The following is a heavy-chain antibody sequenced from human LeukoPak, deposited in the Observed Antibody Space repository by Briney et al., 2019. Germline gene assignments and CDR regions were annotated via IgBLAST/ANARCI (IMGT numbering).Heavy chain of an antibody. CDR3: ARDNSVGVTPWFDP. V-gene: IGHV1-2*02. CDR1: GNTFTGYY. Sequence: ASVKVSCKASGNTFTGYYIHWVRLAPGQGLEWMGWINPNSGDTDYAQRFQGRVTMTRDTSTTTAYMELSSLTSDDTAVYYCARDNSVGVTPWFDPWGQGSLVTVSS. D-gene: IGHD4-23*01. J-gene: IGHJ5*02. CDR2: INPNSGDT.